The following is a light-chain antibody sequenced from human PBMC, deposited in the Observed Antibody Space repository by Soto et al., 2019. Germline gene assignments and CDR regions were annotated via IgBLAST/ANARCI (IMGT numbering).Light chain of an antibody. V-gene: IGKV1-39*01. CDR2: SAS. CDR1: QGIRND. Sequence: DIQLTQSPSFLSASVGDRVTIACRASQGIRNDLGWYQQKSGKAPTLLIYSASSLQRGVPANFSGSGSGADFTLTISHVRPEDLATYYCQQTYSAPHTFGQGTKVDIK. J-gene: IGKJ2*01. CDR3: QQTYSAPHT.